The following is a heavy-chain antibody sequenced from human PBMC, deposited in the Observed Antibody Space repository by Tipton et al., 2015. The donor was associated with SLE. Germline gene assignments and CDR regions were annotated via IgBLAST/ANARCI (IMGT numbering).Heavy chain of an antibody. CDR2: VNLNQRT. V-gene: IGHV4-61*02. CDR3: ARETYYDTNGYFQYYFDY. Sequence: TLSLTCSVSVSGDSINSPDFYWSWIRQPAGQGLEWIGRVNLNQRTNYSPSLKNRVTVSLDTSKKQFSLTLRSVTTADTAVYFCARETYYDTNGYFQYYFDYWGQGALVTVAS. D-gene: IGHD3-22*01. CDR1: GDSINSPDFY. J-gene: IGHJ4*02.